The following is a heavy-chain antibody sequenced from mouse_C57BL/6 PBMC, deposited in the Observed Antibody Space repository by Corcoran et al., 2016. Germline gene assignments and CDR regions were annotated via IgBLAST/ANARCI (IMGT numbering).Heavy chain of an antibody. V-gene: IGHV1-18*01. Sequence: EVQLQQSGPELVKPGASVKIPCKASGYTFTDYNMDWVKQSHGKSLEWIGDINPNNGGTIYNQKFKGKATLTVDKSSSTAYMELRSLTSEDTAVYYCARGGCSGYGFAYWGQGTLVTVSA. CDR2: INPNNGGT. CDR1: GYTFTDYN. CDR3: ARGGCSGYGFAY. J-gene: IGHJ3*01. D-gene: IGHD3-2*02.